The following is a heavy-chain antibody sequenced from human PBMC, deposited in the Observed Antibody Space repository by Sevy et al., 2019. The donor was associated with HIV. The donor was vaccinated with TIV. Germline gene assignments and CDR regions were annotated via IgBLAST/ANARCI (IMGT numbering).Heavy chain of an antibody. CDR1: GFTFSSYA. Sequence: GGSLRLSCAASGFTFSSYAMDWVRQAPGMGLEWVAVISYDGSNKYYADSVKGRFTISRDNSKNTLYLQMNSLRAEDTAVYYCASTNYGDYFVSLDYWGQGTLVTVSS. CDR2: ISYDGSNK. V-gene: IGHV3-30-3*01. D-gene: IGHD4-17*01. J-gene: IGHJ4*02. CDR3: ASTNYGDYFVSLDY.